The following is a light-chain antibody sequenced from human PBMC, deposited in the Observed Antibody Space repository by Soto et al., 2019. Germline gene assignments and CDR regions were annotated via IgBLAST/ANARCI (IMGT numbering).Light chain of an antibody. Sequence: DIVMTQSPDSLAVSLGERATINCKSSQSVLYSSNNKNYLAWYQQKPGQPPKLLISWASTRESGVPDRFSGSGSGTEFTLTISSLQAEDVAVYYCQQYYSTPPVTFGGGTKVEIK. CDR2: WAS. CDR1: QSVLYSSNNKNY. J-gene: IGKJ4*01. CDR3: QQYYSTPPVT. V-gene: IGKV4-1*01.